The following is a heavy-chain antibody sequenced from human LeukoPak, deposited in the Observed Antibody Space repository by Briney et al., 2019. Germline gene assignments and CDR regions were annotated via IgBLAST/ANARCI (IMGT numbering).Heavy chain of an antibody. CDR2: IYYSGTT. CDR3: ARTIAETSVWFDP. V-gene: IGHV4-59*12. Sequence: SETLSLTCTVSGGSISGYYWSWIRQPPGKGLEWIGYIYYSGTTNYNPSLKSRVTISVDTSKNQFSLKLSSVTAADTAVYYCARTIAETSVWFDPWGQGTLVTVSS. D-gene: IGHD6-13*01. CDR1: GGSISGYY. J-gene: IGHJ5*02.